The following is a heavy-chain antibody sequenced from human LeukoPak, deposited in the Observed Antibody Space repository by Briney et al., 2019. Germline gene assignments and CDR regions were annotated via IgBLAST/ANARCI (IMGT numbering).Heavy chain of an antibody. CDR1: GFTFDDYG. CDR3: TRGDYYDTSGRFDY. J-gene: IGHJ4*02. CDR2: INWNGGST. D-gene: IGHD3-22*01. V-gene: IGHV3-20*04. Sequence: GGSLRLSCAASGFTFDDYGMSWVRQAPGKGPEWVSGINWNGGSTGYADSVKGRFTISRDNAKNSLYLQMNSLRAEDTALYYCTRGDYYDTSGRFDYWGQGTLVTVSS.